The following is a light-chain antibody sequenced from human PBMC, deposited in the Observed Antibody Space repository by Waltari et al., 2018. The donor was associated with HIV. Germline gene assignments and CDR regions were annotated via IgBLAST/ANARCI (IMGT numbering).Light chain of an antibody. V-gene: IGLV1-44*01. J-gene: IGLJ2*01. CDR1: RSNIGSNS. CDR2: NNN. Sequence: QSVLIQPPSASGAPGQRVTISCSGRRSNIGSNSVTWYQQLPGAAPRLLVYNNNRRPSGVPDRFSGSKSGTSASLAISGLQFEDEGDYYCAAWDDSVNGLFGGGTKLTVL. CDR3: AAWDDSVNGL.